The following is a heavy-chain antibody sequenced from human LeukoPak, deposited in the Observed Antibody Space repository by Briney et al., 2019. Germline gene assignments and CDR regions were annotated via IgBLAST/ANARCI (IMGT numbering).Heavy chain of an antibody. CDR3: ARAVIKIDY. CDR2: INHSGST. Sequence: GSLRLSCTVSGFTVSSNSMSWVRQAPGKGLEWIGEINHSGSTNYNPSLKSRVTISVDTSKNQFSLKLSSVTAADTAVYYCARAVIKIDYWGQGTLVTVSS. J-gene: IGHJ4*02. CDR1: GFTVSSNS. V-gene: IGHV4-34*01. D-gene: IGHD2-21*01.